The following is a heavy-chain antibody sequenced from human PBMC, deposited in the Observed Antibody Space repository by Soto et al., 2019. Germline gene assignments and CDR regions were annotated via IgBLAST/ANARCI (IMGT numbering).Heavy chain of an antibody. CDR2: IYWDDDK. Sequence: QITLKESGPTLVKPTQTLTLTCTFSGFSLSTSGVGVGWIRQPPGKALEWLALIYWDDDKRYSPSLKSRLTITKDTPRNQVVLTMTHMDPVDTATYYCAHDSVGWYGFDSWGQGALVTVSS. CDR1: GFSLSTSGVG. J-gene: IGHJ4*02. V-gene: IGHV2-5*02. D-gene: IGHD6-19*01. CDR3: AHDSVGWYGFDS.